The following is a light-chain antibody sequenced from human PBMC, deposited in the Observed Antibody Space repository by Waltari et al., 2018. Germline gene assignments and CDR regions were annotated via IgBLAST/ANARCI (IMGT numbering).Light chain of an antibody. Sequence: QSALTQPASVSGSPGQSITISCTGTSSDVGGYNLASWYQHHPGKGPNLLIYEVTKRPSGVSHRFSGSMSGNTASLTISELRVEDEAAYYCCSYAGSGTWVFGGGTMLTVL. CDR2: EVT. CDR1: SSDVGGYNL. V-gene: IGLV2-23*02. CDR3: CSYAGSGTWV. J-gene: IGLJ3*02.